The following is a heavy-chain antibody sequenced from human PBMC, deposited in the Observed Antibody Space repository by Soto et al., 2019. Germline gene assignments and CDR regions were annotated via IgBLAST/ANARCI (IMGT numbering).Heavy chain of an antibody. CDR2: INPNSGGT. D-gene: IGHD6-19*01. V-gene: IGHV1-2*04. Sequence: GQGLEWMGWINPNSGGTNYAQKFQGWVTMTRDTSISTAYMELSRLRSDDTAVYYCARETAVAGRWYFDLWGRGTLVTVSS. CDR3: ARETAVAGRWYFDL. J-gene: IGHJ2*01.